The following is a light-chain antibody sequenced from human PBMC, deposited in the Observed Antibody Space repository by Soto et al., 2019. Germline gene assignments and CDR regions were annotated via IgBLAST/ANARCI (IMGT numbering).Light chain of an antibody. Sequence: DIQLTQSPSFLSASAGDRVTITCRASQGIRRYLAWYQQKPGRAPKLLIYAASTLQSGVPSRFSGSGSGTEFTLTISSLQPEDFATYYCQQLNSYPVTFGQGTKVEIK. CDR1: QGIRRY. CDR3: QQLNSYPVT. V-gene: IGKV1-9*01. CDR2: AAS. J-gene: IGKJ1*01.